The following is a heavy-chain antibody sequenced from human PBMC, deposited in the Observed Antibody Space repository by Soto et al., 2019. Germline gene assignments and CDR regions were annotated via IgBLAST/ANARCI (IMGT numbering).Heavy chain of an antibody. V-gene: IGHV4-30-4*01. CDR2: IYYSGST. CDR3: AKGYYDILTGYDY. Sequence: PSETLSLTCTVSGGSISSGDYYWSWIRQPPGKGLEWIGCIYYSGSTYYNPSLKSRVTISVDTSKNQFSLKLSSVTAADTAVYYCAKGYYDILTGYDYWGQGTLVTVSS. CDR1: GGSISSGDYY. D-gene: IGHD3-9*01. J-gene: IGHJ4*02.